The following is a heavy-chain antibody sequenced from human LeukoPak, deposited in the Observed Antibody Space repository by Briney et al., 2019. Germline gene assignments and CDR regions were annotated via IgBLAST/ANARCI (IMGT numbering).Heavy chain of an antibody. V-gene: IGHV4-39*07. CDR2: IYYSGNT. CDR3: ARVIAVAGKGWFDP. Sequence: SETLSLTCTVSGGSIRSSSHYWGWVRQPLGKGLEWIGSIYYSGNTYYNPSLKSRGTISVDTSKNQFSLNLSSVTAADTAVYYCARVIAVAGKGWFDPWGQGTLVTVSS. CDR1: GGSIRSSSHY. D-gene: IGHD6-19*01. J-gene: IGHJ5*02.